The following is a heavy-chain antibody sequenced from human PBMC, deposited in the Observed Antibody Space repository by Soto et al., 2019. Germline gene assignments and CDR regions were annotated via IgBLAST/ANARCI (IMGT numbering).Heavy chain of an antibody. Sequence: SETLSLTCTVSGGSISSGDYYWSWIRQPPGKGLEWIGYVYYSGVTYYNPSLKSRLTISLDTSKTQFSLRLGSVTAADTAVYFCARQQADFVGGQYFFDYWSQGTLVTVSS. D-gene: IGHD3-3*01. CDR1: GGSISSGDYY. J-gene: IGHJ4*02. CDR3: ARQQADFVGGQYFFDY. V-gene: IGHV4-30-4*08. CDR2: VYYSGVT.